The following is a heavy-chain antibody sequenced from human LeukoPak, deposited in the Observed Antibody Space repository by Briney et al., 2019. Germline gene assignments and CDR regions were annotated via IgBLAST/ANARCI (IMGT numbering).Heavy chain of an antibody. J-gene: IGHJ3*02. CDR2: ISSSGSTI. CDR1: GFTLGVYY. D-gene: IGHD4-17*01. CDR3: ARDRDYGDTGAFDI. Sequence: GGSLRLSCAASGFTLGVYYMSWIRQSPGKGLEWVSYISSSGSTIYYADSVKGRFTISRDSAKNSLYLQMNSLRAEDTAVYYCARDRDYGDTGAFDIWGQGTMVTVSS. V-gene: IGHV3-11*01.